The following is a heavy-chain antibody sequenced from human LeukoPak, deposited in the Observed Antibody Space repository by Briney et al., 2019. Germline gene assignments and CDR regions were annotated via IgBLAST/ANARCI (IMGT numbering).Heavy chain of an antibody. CDR1: GFTFSSYW. Sequence: GGSLRLSCAASGFTFSSYWMHWVRQAPGKGLVWVSRINSDGSSTSYADSVKGRFTISRDNSENTLYLQMNSLRAEDTAVYYCALEAYYDFWSGYSGFDYWGQGTLVTVSS. CDR3: ALEAYYDFWSGYSGFDY. V-gene: IGHV3-74*01. CDR2: INSDGSST. D-gene: IGHD3-3*01. J-gene: IGHJ4*02.